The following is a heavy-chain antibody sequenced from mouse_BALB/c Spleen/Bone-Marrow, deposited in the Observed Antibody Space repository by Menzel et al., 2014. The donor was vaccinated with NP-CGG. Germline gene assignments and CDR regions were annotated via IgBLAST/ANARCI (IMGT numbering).Heavy chain of an antibody. CDR2: INPSTGYT. V-gene: IGHV1-7*01. CDR3: ARQITTVEYAMDY. J-gene: IGHJ4*01. Sequence: VKLQESGAELAKPGASVKMSCKASGYTFTSYWMHWVKQRPGQGLEWIGYINPSTGYTEYNQKFKDKAALTADKSSSTAYMQRSSLTSEDSAVYYCARQITTVEYAMDYWGQGTAVTVSS. D-gene: IGHD1-1*01. CDR1: GYTFTSYW.